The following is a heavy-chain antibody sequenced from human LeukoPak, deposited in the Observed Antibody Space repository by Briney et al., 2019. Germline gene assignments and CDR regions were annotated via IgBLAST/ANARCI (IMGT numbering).Heavy chain of an antibody. Sequence: GGSLRLSCAASGFTFDDYGMSWVRQTPGKGLEWVSAISGSGGSTYYADSVKGRFTISRDNSKNTLYLQMNSLRAEDTAVYYCAKDHASLGSGLNWGQGTLVTVSS. D-gene: IGHD3-10*01. CDR1: GFTFDDYG. CDR2: ISGSGGST. V-gene: IGHV3-23*01. CDR3: AKDHASLGSGLN. J-gene: IGHJ4*02.